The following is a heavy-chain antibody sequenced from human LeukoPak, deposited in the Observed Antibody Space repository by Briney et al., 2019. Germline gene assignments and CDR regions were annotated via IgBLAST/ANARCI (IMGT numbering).Heavy chain of an antibody. J-gene: IGHJ4*02. V-gene: IGHV3-20*04. CDR1: GFTFDDYG. Sequence: PGGSLRLSCAASGFTFDDYGMSWVRQAPGKGLEWVSGINWNGRSTGYADSVKGRFTISRDNAKNSLYLQMNSLRAEDTAFYYCARGVITIFGGIIYQDYWGQGTLVTVSS. CDR3: ARGVITIFGGIIYQDY. CDR2: INWNGRST. D-gene: IGHD3-3*01.